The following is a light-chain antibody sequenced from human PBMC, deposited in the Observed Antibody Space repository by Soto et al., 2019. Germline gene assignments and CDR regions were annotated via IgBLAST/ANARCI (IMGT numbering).Light chain of an antibody. CDR1: SSDVGGYNY. CDR3: SSYTSSSTRV. CDR2: EVS. Sequence: QSALTQPASGSGSPGQWITICCTGTSSDVGGYNYVSWYQQHPGKAPKLMIYEVSNRPSGVSNRFSGSKSGNTASLTISGLQAEDEADYYCSSYTSSSTRVFGGGTKVTVL. J-gene: IGLJ3*02. V-gene: IGLV2-14*01.